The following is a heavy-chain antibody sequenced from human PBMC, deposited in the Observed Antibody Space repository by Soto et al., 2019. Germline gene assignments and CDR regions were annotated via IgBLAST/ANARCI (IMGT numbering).Heavy chain of an antibody. CDR3: ARRRMESSGWYPPALNYYGMDV. Sequence: SETLSLTCTVSGGSISSSSYYWGWIRQPPGKGLEWIGSIYYSGSTYYNPSLKSRVTISVDMSKNQFSLKLSSVTAADTAVYYCARRRMESSGWYPPALNYYGMDVWGQGTTVTVSS. CDR1: GGSISSSSYY. D-gene: IGHD6-19*01. CDR2: IYYSGST. J-gene: IGHJ6*02. V-gene: IGHV4-39*01.